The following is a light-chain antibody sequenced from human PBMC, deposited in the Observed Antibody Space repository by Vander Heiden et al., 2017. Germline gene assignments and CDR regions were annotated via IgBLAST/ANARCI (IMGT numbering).Light chain of an antibody. V-gene: IGKV3-15*01. Sequence: EIVMTQSPATLSVSPGDRATLSCRASRFVSTNLAWYQPQPGQAPRLLLYDASTRATGIPARFSGRGSGTDFTLTISSLQSEDSAVYYCQQYNSWPPMYTFGQGTKLEIK. CDR1: RFVSTN. CDR3: QQYNSWPPMYT. J-gene: IGKJ2*01. CDR2: DAS.